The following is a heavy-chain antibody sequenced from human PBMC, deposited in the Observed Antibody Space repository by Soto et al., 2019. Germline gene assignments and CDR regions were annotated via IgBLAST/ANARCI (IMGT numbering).Heavy chain of an antibody. CDR2: IYPGDSDT. CDR1: GYSFTSYW. D-gene: IGHD3-10*01. Sequence: GESLKISCKGSGYSFTSYWIGWVRQMPGKGLEWMGIIYPGDSDTRYSPSFQGQVTISADKSISTAYLQWSSLKASDPAMYYCAAHGFLYPSRHLIPPSHDAFDIWGQGTMVTVSS. CDR3: AAHGFLYPSRHLIPPSHDAFDI. V-gene: IGHV5-51*01. J-gene: IGHJ3*02.